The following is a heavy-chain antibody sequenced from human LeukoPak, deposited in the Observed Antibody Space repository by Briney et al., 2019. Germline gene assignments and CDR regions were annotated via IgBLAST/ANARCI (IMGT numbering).Heavy chain of an antibody. CDR3: AKGLKTTVGPYMGYHYYMDV. D-gene: IGHD1-1*01. J-gene: IGHJ6*03. V-gene: IGHV3-53*01. CDR2: IYSGGST. Sequence: GALRLSCAASGFTVSSNYMSWVRQAPGKGLEWVSVIYSGGSTYYADSVKGRFTISRDNSKNTLSLQMNSLRAEDTAVYYCAKGLKTTVGPYMGYHYYMDVWGKGTTVTVSS. CDR1: GFTVSSNY.